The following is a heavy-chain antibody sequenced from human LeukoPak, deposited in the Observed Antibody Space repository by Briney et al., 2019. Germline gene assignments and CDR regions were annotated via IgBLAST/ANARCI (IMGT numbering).Heavy chain of an antibody. J-gene: IGHJ3*02. Sequence: SGTLSLTCAVSGGSISSSNWWSWVRQPPGKGLEWIGEIYHSGSTNYNPSLKSRVTISVDKSKNQFSLKLSSVTAADTAVYYCARPHLIMITFGGVIDDASDIWGQGTMVTVPS. CDR3: ARPHLIMITFGGVIDDASDI. CDR2: IYHSGST. D-gene: IGHD3-16*01. CDR1: GGSISSSNW. V-gene: IGHV4-4*02.